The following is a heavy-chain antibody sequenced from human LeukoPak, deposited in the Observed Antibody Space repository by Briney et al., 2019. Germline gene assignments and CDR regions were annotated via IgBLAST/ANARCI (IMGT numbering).Heavy chain of an antibody. J-gene: IGHJ4*02. V-gene: IGHV3-48*02. CDR1: GFSFSSYN. D-gene: IGHD6-19*01. CDR2: ISSSSSSV. Sequence: QPGGSLRLSCAASGFSFSSYNMNWVRQAPGKGLEWVSYISSSSSSVYYADSVQGRFAISRDNAKNSLYLQMNSLRDEDTAVYYCARGPISDWSADYWGQGTLVTVSS. CDR3: ARGPISDWSADY.